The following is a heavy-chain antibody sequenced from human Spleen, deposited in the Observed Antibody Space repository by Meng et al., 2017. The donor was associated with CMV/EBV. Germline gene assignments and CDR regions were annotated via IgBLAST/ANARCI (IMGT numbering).Heavy chain of an antibody. CDR2: IYWNDDM. J-gene: IGHJ4*02. CDR3: ARCDFWAGYYPAVDY. V-gene: IGHV2-5*01. Sequence: FSLSTTGVGVVWIRQPPGKALEWLALIYWNDDMRYSPSLSSRLTITKDTSENQVVLTMTNMDPVDTATYYCARCDFWAGYYPAVDYWGQGTLVTVSS. D-gene: IGHD3/OR15-3a*01. CDR1: FSLSTTGVG.